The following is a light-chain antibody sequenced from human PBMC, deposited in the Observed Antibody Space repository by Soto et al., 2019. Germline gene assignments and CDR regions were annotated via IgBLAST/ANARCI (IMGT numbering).Light chain of an antibody. CDR1: QSVSSN. CDR2: GAS. V-gene: IGKV3-15*01. Sequence: EIAMTQSPATLSVSPGERATLSCRASQSVSSNLAWYQQKPGQAPRLLIYGASTRATGIPARFSGSGSGTEFTLTISSLQSEDFAVYYCQQYNNWPRIFGQGTKLEIK. CDR3: QQYNNWPRI. J-gene: IGKJ2*01.